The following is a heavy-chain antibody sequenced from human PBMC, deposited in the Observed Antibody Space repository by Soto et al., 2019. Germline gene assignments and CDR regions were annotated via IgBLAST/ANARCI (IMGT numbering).Heavy chain of an antibody. D-gene: IGHD2-15*01. V-gene: IGHV1-8*01. Sequence: QVQLVQSGAEVKKPGASVKVSCKASGYIFTSHDINWVRHVPGQGFEWMGWMSPFSGNTGSAQKFQGRVSLTRNTSINTSSMELSSMTSDDTGVYYCARGLCTGGRCYGLTVDFWGQGTTVTVSS. CDR1: GYIFTSHD. CDR3: ARGLCTGGRCYGLTVDF. J-gene: IGHJ3*01. CDR2: MSPFSGNT.